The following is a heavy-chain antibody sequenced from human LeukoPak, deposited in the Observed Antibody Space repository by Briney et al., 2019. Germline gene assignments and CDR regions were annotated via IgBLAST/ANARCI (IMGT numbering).Heavy chain of an antibody. CDR1: GFTFSDHY. Sequence: GGSLRLSCAASGFTFSDHYMDWVRQAPGKGLEWVGRTRNKANSYTTEYAASVKGRFTISRDDSKNSLYLQMNSLKTEDTAVYYCARGAARTPESPYYYMDVWGKGTTVTVSS. CDR2: TRNKANSYTT. V-gene: IGHV3-72*01. J-gene: IGHJ6*03. D-gene: IGHD2-2*01. CDR3: ARGAARTPESPYYYMDV.